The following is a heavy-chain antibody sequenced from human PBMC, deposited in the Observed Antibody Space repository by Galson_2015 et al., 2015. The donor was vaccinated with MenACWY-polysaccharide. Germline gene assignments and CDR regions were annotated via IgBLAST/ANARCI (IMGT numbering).Heavy chain of an antibody. J-gene: IGHJ4*02. Sequence: SLRLSCAASGSTFSSYWMGWVRQPPGKRLEWVANIRQDGNEKYYLDSVKGRFTISRDNAKSSLYLQMNCLRAEDTAVYYCARVSMPTYFDYWGQGTLVTVSS. CDR2: IRQDGNEK. CDR3: ARVSMPTYFDY. V-gene: IGHV3-7*01. D-gene: IGHD2-2*01. CDR1: GSTFSSYW.